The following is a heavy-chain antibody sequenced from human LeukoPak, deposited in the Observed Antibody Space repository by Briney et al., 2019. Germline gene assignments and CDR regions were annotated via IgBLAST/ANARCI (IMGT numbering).Heavy chain of an antibody. CDR3: ARVTGLRASWPYWYFDL. CDR2: XYTSGST. J-gene: IGHJ2*01. CDR1: GGSISSYY. Sequence: PSETLSLTCTVSGGSISSYYWSWIRQPAGKGLXXXXXXYTSGSTNYNPSLKSRVTMSVDTSKNQFSLKLSSVTAADTAVYYCARVTGLRASWPYWYFDLWGRGTLVTVSS. V-gene: IGHV4-4*07. D-gene: IGHD1-14*01.